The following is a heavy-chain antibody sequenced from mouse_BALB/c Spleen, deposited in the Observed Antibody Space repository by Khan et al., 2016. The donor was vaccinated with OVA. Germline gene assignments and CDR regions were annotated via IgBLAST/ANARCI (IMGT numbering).Heavy chain of an antibody. V-gene: IGHV2-6-5*01. CDR3: AKHTFRYYAMDY. CDR1: GFSLTDYG. Sequence: QVQLKQSGPGLVAPSQSLSITCTVSGFSLTDYGVSWIRQPPGRGLEWLGVIWGGGSTYYNSALKSRLNISKDNSKSQVFLKMNSLQSDDTAMYSCAKHTFRYYAMDYWGQGTSVTVSS. J-gene: IGHJ4*01. CDR2: IWGGGST.